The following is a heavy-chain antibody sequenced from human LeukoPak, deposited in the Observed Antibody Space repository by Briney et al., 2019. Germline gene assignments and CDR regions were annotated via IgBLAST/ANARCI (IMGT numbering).Heavy chain of an antibody. D-gene: IGHD6-19*01. CDR2: IFYSAST. J-gene: IGHJ4*02. Sequence: SETLSLTCTVSGGSISGYYWSWIRQPPGQGLEWIGYIFYSASTNHNSSLKSRVTISVDTSKNQYSLKLSSVTAADTAVYYCARDGVAGGFDYWGQGTLVTVSS. CDR3: ARDGVAGGFDY. V-gene: IGHV4-59*01. CDR1: GGSISGYY.